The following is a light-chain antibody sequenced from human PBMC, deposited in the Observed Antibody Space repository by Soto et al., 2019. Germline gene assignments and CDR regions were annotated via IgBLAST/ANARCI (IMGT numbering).Light chain of an antibody. J-gene: IGKJ1*01. CDR2: DAS. CDR1: QNINRR. Sequence: DIQMTQSPSTLSASVGDGVTLTCRASQNINRRLAWYQQKPGKAPNLLIYDASSLESGVPARFSGGGSGTEFTLTISSLQPDDFSTFYCQQYNNYPWTFGKGTKVDIK. V-gene: IGKV1-5*01. CDR3: QQYNNYPWT.